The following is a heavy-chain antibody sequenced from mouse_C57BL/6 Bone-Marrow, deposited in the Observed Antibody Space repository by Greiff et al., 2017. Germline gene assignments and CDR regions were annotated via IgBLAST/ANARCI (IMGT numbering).Heavy chain of an antibody. D-gene: IGHD2-3*01. CDR1: GFTFSDYG. V-gene: IGHV5-17*01. J-gene: IGHJ3*01. CDR2: ISSGSSTI. Sequence: EVQLVESGGGLVKPGGSLKLSCAASGFTFSDYGMHWVRQAPEKGLEWVAYISSGSSTIYYADTVKGRFTISRDNDKNTLFLQMPSLRSEDTAMYYCASTRWLLRFAYWGQGTLVTVSA. CDR3: ASTRWLLRFAY.